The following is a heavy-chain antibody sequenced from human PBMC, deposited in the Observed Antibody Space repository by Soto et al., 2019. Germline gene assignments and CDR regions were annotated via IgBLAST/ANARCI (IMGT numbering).Heavy chain of an antibody. V-gene: IGHV3-43*01. D-gene: IGHD2-21*02. Sequence: PGWSLRLGCVSSGVTFADFTIDWVRQVPGNGLEWLSLLSWDGETTFYADSVRGRFSISRDNSKNSFSLQIMNMRSDDTALYHCAKDRPGLRVTIDAFDKWGRGTMVTVSS. J-gene: IGHJ3*02. CDR3: AKDRPGLRVTIDAFDK. CDR1: GVTFADFT. CDR2: LSWDGETT.